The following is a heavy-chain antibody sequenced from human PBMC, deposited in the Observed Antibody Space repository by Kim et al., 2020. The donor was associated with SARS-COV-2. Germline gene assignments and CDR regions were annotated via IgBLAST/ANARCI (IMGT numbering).Heavy chain of an antibody. CDR1: GFSLNSRGVG. Sequence: SGPTLVKPTQTLTLTCSFSGFSLNSRGVGVGFLRQPPGKALEWLALVFWDADQRYSPSLKSRLTVTKYTSKNQVVLTLTDMDPVDTATYFCAHSLGSCTGVTCLSTFSFDSWGPGTLVTVSS. D-gene: IGHD2-8*02. J-gene: IGHJ4*02. CDR3: AHSLGSCTGVTCLSTFSFDS. CDR2: VFWDADQ. V-gene: IGHV2-5*02.